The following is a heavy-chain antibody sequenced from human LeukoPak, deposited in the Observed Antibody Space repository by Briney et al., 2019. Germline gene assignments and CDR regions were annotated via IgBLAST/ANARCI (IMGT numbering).Heavy chain of an antibody. V-gene: IGHV3-74*01. J-gene: IGHJ4*02. Sequence: GGSLRLSCAASGFTFSSYWMHWVRQAPGKGLVWISGINSDGSSTSYADSVKGRFTISRDNAKNTLYLQMNSLRAEDTAVYYCARELAGCSGGSCYFRWGQGTLVTVSS. D-gene: IGHD2-15*01. CDR2: INSDGSST. CDR3: ARELAGCSGGSCYFR. CDR1: GFTFSSYW.